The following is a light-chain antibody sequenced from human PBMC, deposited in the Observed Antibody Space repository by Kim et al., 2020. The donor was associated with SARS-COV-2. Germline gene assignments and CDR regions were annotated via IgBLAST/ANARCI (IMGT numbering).Light chain of an antibody. J-gene: IGKJ1*01. CDR1: QSISSW. Sequence: SAAGGDRVTITCRASQSISSWLAWYQQQPGKAPKLLFYDASSLESGVPSRFSGSGSGTEFALTISSLQPDDFATYYCQQYNSYRTFGQGTKVDIK. V-gene: IGKV1-5*01. CDR3: QQYNSYRT. CDR2: DAS.